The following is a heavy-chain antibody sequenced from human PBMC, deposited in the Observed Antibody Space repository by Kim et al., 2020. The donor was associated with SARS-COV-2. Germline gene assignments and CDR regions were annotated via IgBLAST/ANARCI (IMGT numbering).Heavy chain of an antibody. CDR2: IYHSGST. CDR1: GGSISSYY. V-gene: IGHV4-59*13. J-gene: IGHJ5*02. Sequence: SETLSLTCTVSGGSISSYYWSWLRQPPGKGLEWIGYIYHSGSTNYNPSLKSRVTISVDTSKNQFSLKLSSVTAAETAVYYCARDEGESRGWANWFGPWGQGTLVTVSS. CDR3: ARDEGESRGWANWFGP. D-gene: IGHD6-19*01.